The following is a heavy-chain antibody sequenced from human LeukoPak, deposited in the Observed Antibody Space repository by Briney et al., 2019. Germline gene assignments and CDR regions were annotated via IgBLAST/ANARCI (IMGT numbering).Heavy chain of an antibody. J-gene: IGHJ6*03. CDR1: GFTFSSYS. V-gene: IGHV3-48*01. Sequence: PGGSLRLSCAASGFTFSSYSMNWVRQAPGKGLEWVSYISSSSSSIYYADSVKGRFTISRDNAKNSLYLQMNSLRAEDTAVYYCARRSGTIFRVMRYYNYMDVWGKGTTVTVSS. CDR3: ARRSGTIFRVMRYYNYMDV. CDR2: ISSSSSSI. D-gene: IGHD3-3*01.